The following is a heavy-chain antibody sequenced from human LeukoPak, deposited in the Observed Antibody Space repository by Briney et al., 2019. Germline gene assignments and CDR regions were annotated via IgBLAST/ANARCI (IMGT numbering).Heavy chain of an antibody. CDR1: GYTFTGYY. Sequence: ASVKVSCKASGYTFTGYYMHWVRQAPGQGLEWMGWINPNSGGTNYAQKFQGRVTMTRDTSISTAYMELGRLRSDDTAVYYCARAGYSYGYGYYYYMDVWGKGTTVTVSS. V-gene: IGHV1-2*02. CDR3: ARAGYSYGYGYYYYMDV. CDR2: INPNSGGT. J-gene: IGHJ6*03. D-gene: IGHD5-18*01.